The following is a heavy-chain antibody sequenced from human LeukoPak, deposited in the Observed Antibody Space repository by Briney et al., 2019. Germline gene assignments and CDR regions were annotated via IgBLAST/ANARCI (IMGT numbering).Heavy chain of an antibody. CDR1: GGSISSYY. D-gene: IGHD3-22*01. Sequence: PSETLSLTCTVSGGSISSYYWSWIRQPPGKGLEWIGYIYYSGSTNYNPSLKSRVTISVDTSMNQFSLKLSSVTAADTAVYYCARVIYDSSGYYYFDYWGQGTLVTVSS. V-gene: IGHV4-59*01. J-gene: IGHJ4*02. CDR2: IYYSGST. CDR3: ARVIYDSSGYYYFDY.